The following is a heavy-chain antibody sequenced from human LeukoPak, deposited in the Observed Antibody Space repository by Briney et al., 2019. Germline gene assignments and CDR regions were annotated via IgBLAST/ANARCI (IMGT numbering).Heavy chain of an antibody. V-gene: IGHV1-46*01. D-gene: IGHD2-2*03. J-gene: IGHJ6*02. Sequence: ASVKVPCKASGYTFTSYYMHWVRQAPGQGLEWMGIINPSGGSTSYAQKFQGRVTMTRDTSTSTVYMELSSLRSEDTAVYYCARDGYCSSTSCSKEGYYGMDVWGQGTTVTVSS. CDR2: INPSGGST. CDR3: ARDGYCSSTSCSKEGYYGMDV. CDR1: GYTFTSYY.